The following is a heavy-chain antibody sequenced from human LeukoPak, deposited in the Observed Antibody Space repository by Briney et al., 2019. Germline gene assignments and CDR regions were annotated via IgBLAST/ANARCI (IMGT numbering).Heavy chain of an antibody. D-gene: IGHD3-10*01. J-gene: IGHJ6*04. V-gene: IGHV4-59*01. CDR2: IYYSGST. CDR1: GGSISSYY. Sequence: SETLSPTCTVSGGSISSYYWSWIRQPPGKGLEWIGYIYYSGSTNYNPSLKSRVTISVDTSKNQFSLKLSSVTAADTAVYYCARSIYGSGRIGYYYGMDVWGKGTTVTVSS. CDR3: ARSIYGSGRIGYYYGMDV.